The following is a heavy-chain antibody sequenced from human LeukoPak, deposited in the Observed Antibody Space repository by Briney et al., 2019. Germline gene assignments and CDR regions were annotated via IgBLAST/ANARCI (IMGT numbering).Heavy chain of an antibody. Sequence: GGSLRLSCAASGFTFSSYAMSWVRQAPGKGLEGVSAISCSGGSTYYADSVKGRFTISRDNSKNTLYLQMNSLRAEDTAVYYCAKQGISLGTYAFDIWGQGTIVTVSS. J-gene: IGHJ3*02. CDR1: GFTFSSYA. CDR3: AKQGISLGTYAFDI. CDR2: ISCSGGST. V-gene: IGHV3-23*01. D-gene: IGHD3-3*02.